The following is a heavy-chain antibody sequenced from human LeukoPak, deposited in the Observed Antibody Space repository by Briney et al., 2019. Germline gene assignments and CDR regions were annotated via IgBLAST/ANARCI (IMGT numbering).Heavy chain of an antibody. Sequence: GGSLRLSCAASGFTFSGYTMNWVRQAPGKGLEWVSSISSSSSFMEYADAVKGRFTISRDNAKNSLHLQMNSLRAEDTAVYHCARSLIAAVGTGAFDIWGQGTMVTVSS. D-gene: IGHD6-13*01. CDR1: GFTFSGYT. CDR3: ARSLIAAVGTGAFDI. V-gene: IGHV3-21*01. J-gene: IGHJ3*02. CDR2: ISSSSSFM.